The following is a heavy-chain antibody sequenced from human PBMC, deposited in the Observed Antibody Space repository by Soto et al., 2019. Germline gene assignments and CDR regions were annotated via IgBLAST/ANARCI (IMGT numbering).Heavy chain of an antibody. V-gene: IGHV2-5*01. D-gene: IGHD1-26*01. CDR3: AHRRGASTTGGDFDL. Sequence: QITVKESGPTLVTPTQTLTLTCTFYGFSFSTSEEGVGWIRQHPGKALERLALIFWNDDKRYTPSHNSRLTIHQDTSKNRVVLTLSNLDPEDTATYFCAHRRGASTTGGDFDLWVQGTTLTVSS. J-gene: IGHJ3*01. CDR2: IFWNDDK. CDR1: GFSFSTSEEG.